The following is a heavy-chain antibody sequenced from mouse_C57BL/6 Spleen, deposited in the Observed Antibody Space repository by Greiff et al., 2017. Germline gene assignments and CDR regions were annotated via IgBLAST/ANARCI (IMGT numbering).Heavy chain of an antibody. V-gene: IGHV1-69*01. CDR1: GYTFTSYW. CDR3: ARNLGVYFDY. CDR2: IDPSDSDT. D-gene: IGHD3-3*01. Sequence: VQLQQPGAELVMPGASVKLSCKASGYTFTSYWMHWVKQRPGQGLEWIGEIDPSDSDTNYNQKFKGKSPLTVDKSSSTAYMQLSSLTSEDSAVYYCARNLGVYFDYWGQGTTLTVSS. J-gene: IGHJ2*01.